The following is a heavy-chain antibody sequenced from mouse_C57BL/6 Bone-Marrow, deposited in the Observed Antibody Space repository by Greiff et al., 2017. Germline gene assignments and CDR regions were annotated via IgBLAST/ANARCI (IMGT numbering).Heavy chain of an antibody. CDR3: ARYSNYSFAY. J-gene: IGHJ3*01. CDR2: IRNKANGYTT. V-gene: IGHV7-3*01. CDR1: GFTFTDYY. D-gene: IGHD2-1*01. Sequence: DVKLVESGGGLVQPGGSLCLSCAASGFTFTDYYMSWVRQPPGKALEWLGFIRNKANGYTTEYSASVKDRFTISRDNSQSILYLQMNARRAEDSMTYYCARYSNYSFAYWCQGTLVTVSA.